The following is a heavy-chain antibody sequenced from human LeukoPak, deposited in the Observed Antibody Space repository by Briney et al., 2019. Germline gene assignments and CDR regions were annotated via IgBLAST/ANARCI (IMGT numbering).Heavy chain of an antibody. J-gene: IGHJ3*02. D-gene: IGHD3-22*01. CDR2: IKQDGSEK. V-gene: IGHV3-7*04. CDR1: GFTFGTYW. Sequence: GGSLRLSCAVSGFTFGTYWMTWVRQAPGKGLEWVANIKQDGSEKYYVDSVKGRFTISRDNAKNSLYLQMNSLRAEDTAVYYCARGHHYDSRGHAFDIWGQGTMVTVSS. CDR3: ARGHHYDSRGHAFDI.